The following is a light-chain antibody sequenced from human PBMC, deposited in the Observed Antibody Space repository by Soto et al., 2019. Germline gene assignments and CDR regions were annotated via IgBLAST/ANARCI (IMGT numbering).Light chain of an antibody. CDR3: QQYNAYST. J-gene: IGKJ2*01. CDR2: RAS. CDR1: QSINNY. V-gene: IGKV1-5*03. Sequence: DIQMTQSPSTLSASVGDRVTITCRASQSINNYLAWYQQKPGTAPKLLIYRASNLESGVPSRFSGSGSGTEFTLTISSLQPDDFATYYCQQYNAYSTFGQGTKLEI.